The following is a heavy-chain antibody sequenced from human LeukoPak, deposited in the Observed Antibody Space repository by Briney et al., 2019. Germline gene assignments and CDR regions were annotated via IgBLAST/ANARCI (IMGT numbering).Heavy chain of an antibody. J-gene: IGHJ4*02. Sequence: PSETLSLTCIVSGGSINSYYWSWIRQPPGQGLEWIAYIYYSGSTNYNPSLKSRVTISVDTSKNQFSLKLSSVTAADTAVYYCARHTQVAASSLDYWGRGTLVTVSS. D-gene: IGHD2-15*01. V-gene: IGHV4-59*08. CDR1: GGSINSYY. CDR3: ARHTQVAASSLDY. CDR2: IYYSGST.